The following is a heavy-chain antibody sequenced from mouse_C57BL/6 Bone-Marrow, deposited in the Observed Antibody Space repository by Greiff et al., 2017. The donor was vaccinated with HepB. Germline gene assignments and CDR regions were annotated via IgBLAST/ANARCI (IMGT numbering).Heavy chain of an antibody. CDR3: ARKYYYGSSYRWYFDV. V-gene: IGHV1-39*01. CDR1: GYSFTDYN. Sequence: EVKLQQSGPELVKPGASVKISCKASGYSFTDYNMNWVKQSNGKSLEWIGVINPNYGTTSYNQKFKGKATLTVDQSSSTAYMQLNSLTSEDSAVYYCARKYYYGSSYRWYFDVWGTGTTVTVSS. D-gene: IGHD1-1*01. CDR2: INPNYGTT. J-gene: IGHJ1*03.